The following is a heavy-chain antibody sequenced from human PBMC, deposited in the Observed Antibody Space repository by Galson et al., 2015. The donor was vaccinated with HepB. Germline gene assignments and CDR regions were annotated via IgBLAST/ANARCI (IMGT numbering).Heavy chain of an antibody. CDR3: VRDYRPDLGSGKSFPNFFDL. CDR1: GFSFNIYT. CDR2: ITAYDNSK. J-gene: IGHJ5*02. D-gene: IGHD3-10*01. V-gene: IGHV3-21*01. Sequence: SLRLSCAASGFSFNIYTMNWVRQASGRGLEWVSSITAYDNSKYYADSVKGRFTVSRDTADNSLSLQMSNLRTEDTAVYYCVRDYRPDLGSGKSFPNFFDLWGRGTLVTVSS.